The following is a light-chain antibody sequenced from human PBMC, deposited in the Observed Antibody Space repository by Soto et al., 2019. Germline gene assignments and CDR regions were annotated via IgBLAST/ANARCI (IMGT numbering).Light chain of an antibody. J-gene: IGLJ2*01. V-gene: IGLV2-14*01. CDR3: SSYTTTSTLI. CDR2: DVS. Sequence: QSALTQPASVSGSPGQSLTISCTGTSSDVGGYNYVSWYQQHPGKAPKLMIYDVSNRPSGVSNRFSGAKSRKTVALTISGLPAEDEADYYCSSYTTTSTLIFGVATKQT. CDR1: SSDVGGYNY.